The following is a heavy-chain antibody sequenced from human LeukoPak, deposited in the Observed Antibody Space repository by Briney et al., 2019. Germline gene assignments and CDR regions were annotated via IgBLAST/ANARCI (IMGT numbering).Heavy chain of an antibody. CDR3: ARNVGWFRFDY. D-gene: IGHD2-15*01. V-gene: IGHV3-7*03. J-gene: IGHJ4*02. Sequence: GGSLRLSCAAPGFTFSTYWMDWVRQAPGKGLEWVANIKEDGSEKYYEDSVKGRFTISRDNAKNSLYLQMNSLRAEDTAVYYCARNVGWFRFDYWGQGTLVTVSS. CDR1: GFTFSTYW. CDR2: IKEDGSEK.